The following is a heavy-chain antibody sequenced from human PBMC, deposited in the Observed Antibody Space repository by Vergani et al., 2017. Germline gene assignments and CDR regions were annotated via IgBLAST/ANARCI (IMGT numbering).Heavy chain of an antibody. Sequence: QVQLQESGPELLKPSQTLSLTCTVSGGSISSGSYYWSWIRQPPGKGLEWIGYIYYSGSTNYNPSLKSRVTISVETSKNQFSLKLSSVTAADTAVYYCARVGSTTTVLTPGWNYYYYGMDVWGQGTTVTFSS. V-gene: IGHV4-61*01. CDR3: ARVGSTTTVLTPGWNYYYYGMDV. D-gene: IGHD4-23*01. CDR1: GGSISSGSYY. J-gene: IGHJ6*02. CDR2: IYYSGST.